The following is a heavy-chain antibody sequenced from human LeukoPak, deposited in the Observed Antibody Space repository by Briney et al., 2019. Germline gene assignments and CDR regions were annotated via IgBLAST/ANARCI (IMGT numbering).Heavy chain of an antibody. V-gene: IGHV3-48*04. Sequence: GGSLRLSCAASGFTFSSYSMNWVRQAPGKGLEWVSYISSSSSTIYYADSVKGRFTISRDNAKNSLYLQMNSLRAEDTAVYYCGTAPDSSGYYYGLDYWGQGTLVTVSS. CDR3: GTAPDSSGYYYGLDY. J-gene: IGHJ4*02. CDR1: GFTFSSYS. D-gene: IGHD3-22*01. CDR2: ISSSSSTI.